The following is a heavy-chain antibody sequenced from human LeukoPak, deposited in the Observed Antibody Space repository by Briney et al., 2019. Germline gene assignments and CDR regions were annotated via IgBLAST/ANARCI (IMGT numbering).Heavy chain of an antibody. V-gene: IGHV3-21*01. CDR3: ARTYYGDYDY. CDR2: ITSGSNYI. J-gene: IGHJ4*02. CDR1: GFTFSSYS. D-gene: IGHD4-17*01. Sequence: PGGSLRLSCAASGFTFSSYSMNWVRQAPGKGLEWVSSITSGSNYIYYADSVKGRFTISRDNAKNSLYLQMNSLRAEDTAVYYCARTYYGDYDYWGQGTLVTVSS.